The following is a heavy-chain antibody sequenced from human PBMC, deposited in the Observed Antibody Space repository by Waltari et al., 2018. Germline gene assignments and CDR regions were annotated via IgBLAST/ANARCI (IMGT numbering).Heavy chain of an antibody. V-gene: IGHV3-74*01. D-gene: IGHD4-4*01. J-gene: IGHJ4*02. CDR3: TRLATELADY. CDR2: IKPDGSDI. CDR1: GITISQYW. Sequence: EVQLVESGGGLVQPGGSLRLSCAASGITISQYWMVWVRQVAGKGLMWVSKIKPDGSDISYADSVKGRFTISRDNAKNTLYLQMNSLRAEDTALYFCTRLATELADYWGQGTLVTVSS.